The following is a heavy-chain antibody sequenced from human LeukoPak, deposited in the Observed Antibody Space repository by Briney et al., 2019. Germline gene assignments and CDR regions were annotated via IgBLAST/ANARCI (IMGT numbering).Heavy chain of an antibody. Sequence: GSLRLSCAASGFTFSNYAVSWVRQAPGKGLEWVSAISGSGGSIYYADSVKGRFTISRDNSKNTLYLQMNSLRAEDTAVYYCAKGTISSGWYWGQGTLVTASS. J-gene: IGHJ4*02. V-gene: IGHV3-23*01. D-gene: IGHD6-19*01. CDR2: ISGSGGSI. CDR3: AKGTISSGWY. CDR1: GFTFSNYA.